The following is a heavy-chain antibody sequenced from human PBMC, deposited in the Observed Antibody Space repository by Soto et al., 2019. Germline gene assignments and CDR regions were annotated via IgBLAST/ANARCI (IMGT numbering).Heavy chain of an antibody. CDR1: GYSISSGYY. D-gene: IGHD3-22*01. V-gene: IGHV4-38-2*01. Sequence: DTLSLTCAVSGYSISSGYYWGWIRQPPGKGLEWIGSIYHSGSTYYNPSLKSRVTLSVDTSKNQFSLKLSSVTAADTAVYYCARIVVVNYFDYWGQGTLVTVSS. J-gene: IGHJ4*02. CDR3: ARIVVVNYFDY. CDR2: IYHSGST.